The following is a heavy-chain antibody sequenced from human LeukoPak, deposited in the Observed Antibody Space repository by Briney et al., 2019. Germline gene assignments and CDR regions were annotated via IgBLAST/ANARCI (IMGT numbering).Heavy chain of an antibody. CDR2: IYTSGST. V-gene: IGHV4-61*02. D-gene: IGHD3-10*01. Sequence: SETLSLTCTVSGGSISSGSYYWSWIRQPAGKGLEWIGRIYTSGSTNYNPSLKSRVTISVDTSKNQFSLKLSSVTAADTAVYYCARDDDYYGSGSPTDWGQGTLVTVSS. CDR3: ARDDDYYGSGSPTD. J-gene: IGHJ4*02. CDR1: GGSISSGSYY.